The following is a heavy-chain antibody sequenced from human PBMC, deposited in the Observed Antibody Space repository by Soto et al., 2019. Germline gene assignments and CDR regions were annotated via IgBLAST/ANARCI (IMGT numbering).Heavy chain of an antibody. V-gene: IGHV4-34*01. CDR3: ARRSTIGDMYSSCWSYYYSYDYMDV. Sequence: QVQLQQWGAGLLKPLETLSLTCAVSGGSFSGYCWSGIRQPPGKGLEWTGEINHSGSTNYNPSLRRRVTIPVDTSKNRFSVKVNSVTAAGAAGYYCARRSTIGDMYSSCWSYYYSYDYMDVWGKGTTVTVSS. CDR1: GGSFSGYC. CDR2: INHSGST. J-gene: IGHJ6*03. D-gene: IGHD6-13*01.